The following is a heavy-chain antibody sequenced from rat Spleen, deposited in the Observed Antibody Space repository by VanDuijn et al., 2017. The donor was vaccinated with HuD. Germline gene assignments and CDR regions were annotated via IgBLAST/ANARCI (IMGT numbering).Heavy chain of an antibody. D-gene: IGHD1-7*01. CDR2: ISYDGNNT. CDR3: ARPSFGYPFAY. Sequence: EVQLVESGGGLVQPGRSLKLSCAASGFTFSDYTMAWVRQAPKKGLEWVAAISYDGNNTYYRDSVKGRFTISRDKAKSTLYLQMDSLRSEDTATYYCARPSFGYPFAYWGQGTLVTVSS. V-gene: IGHV5-7*01. CDR1: GFTFSDYT. J-gene: IGHJ3*01.